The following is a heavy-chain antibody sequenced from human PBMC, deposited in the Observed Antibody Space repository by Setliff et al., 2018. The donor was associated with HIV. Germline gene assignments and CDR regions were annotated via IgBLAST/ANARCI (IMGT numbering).Heavy chain of an antibody. Sequence: GGSLRLSCVASGFTFNHYWMSWVRHVPGKGLQWVADTKEDGSEKYYVDSVKGRLTISRDNAKRSLYLQMNSLRAEDTAIYYCARDHRHDILTDDSWGQGTLVTVSS. CDR1: GFTFNHYW. V-gene: IGHV3-7*01. CDR2: TKEDGSEK. D-gene: IGHD3-9*01. J-gene: IGHJ5*01. CDR3: ARDHRHDILTDDS.